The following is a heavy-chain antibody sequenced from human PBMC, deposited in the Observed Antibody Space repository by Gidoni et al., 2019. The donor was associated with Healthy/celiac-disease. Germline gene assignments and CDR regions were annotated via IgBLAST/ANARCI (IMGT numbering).Heavy chain of an antibody. J-gene: IGHJ6*02. V-gene: IGHV1-24*01. CDR3: ATPSPFDYGSGSYSNLYGMDV. CDR1: GYTLTELS. Sequence: QVQLVQSGAEVKKPGASVKVSCKVSGYTLTELSMHWVRQAPGKGLEWMGGFDPEDGETIYAQKFQGRVTMTEDTSTDTAYMELSSLRSEDTAVYYCATPSPFDYGSGSYSNLYGMDVWGQGTTVTVSS. D-gene: IGHD3-10*01. CDR2: FDPEDGET.